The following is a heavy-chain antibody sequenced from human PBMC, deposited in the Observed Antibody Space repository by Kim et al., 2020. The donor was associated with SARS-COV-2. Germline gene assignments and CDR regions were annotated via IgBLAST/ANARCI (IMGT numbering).Heavy chain of an antibody. D-gene: IGHD6-6*01. V-gene: IGHV1-69*01. Sequence: QKFQGRVTITADESTSTAYMELSSLRSEDTAVYYCARGVQQLGPSTWFDPWGQGTLVTVSS. J-gene: IGHJ5*02. CDR3: ARGVQQLGPSTWFDP.